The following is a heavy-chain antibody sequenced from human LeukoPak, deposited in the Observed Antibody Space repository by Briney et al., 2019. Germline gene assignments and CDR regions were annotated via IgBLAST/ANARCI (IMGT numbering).Heavy chain of an antibody. Sequence: PGGSLRLSCAASGFTFSSYGMHWVRQAPGKGLEWVAVISYDGSNKYYADSVKGRFTISRDNSKNTLYLQMNSLRAEDTAVYYCAKAETVTQLAYFDYWGQGTLVTVSS. D-gene: IGHD4-17*01. CDR2: ISYDGSNK. CDR1: GFTFSSYG. CDR3: AKAETVTQLAYFDY. V-gene: IGHV3-30*18. J-gene: IGHJ4*02.